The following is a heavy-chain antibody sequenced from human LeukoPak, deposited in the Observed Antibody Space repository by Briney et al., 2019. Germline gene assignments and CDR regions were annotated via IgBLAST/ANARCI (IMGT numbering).Heavy chain of an antibody. CDR3: ARREARIFEY. Sequence: GGSLRLSCAVSGFTFSDYYMSWVRQAPGKGLEWVSYISSTSTYTNYADSVKGRFTISRDNAKNSLYLQMNSLRAEDTAVYYCARREARIFEYWGQGTLVTVSS. CDR2: ISSTSTYT. J-gene: IGHJ4*02. CDR1: GFTFSDYY. D-gene: IGHD1-26*01. V-gene: IGHV3-11*03.